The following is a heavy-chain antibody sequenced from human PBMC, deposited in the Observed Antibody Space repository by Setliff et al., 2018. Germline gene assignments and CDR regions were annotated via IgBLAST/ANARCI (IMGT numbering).Heavy chain of an antibody. D-gene: IGHD6-19*01. CDR1: GITFKNAW. Sequence: GGSLRLSCAASGITFKNAWMTWVRQAPGKGLEWVGRIKSTTEDASTDLAAAVKGRFTMSRDDSKNTVYLQMNSLRAEDTAVYYCASHEPWLWNAFDIWGQGTMVTVSS. V-gene: IGHV3-15*01. CDR2: IKSTTEDAST. J-gene: IGHJ3*02. CDR3: ASHEPWLWNAFDI.